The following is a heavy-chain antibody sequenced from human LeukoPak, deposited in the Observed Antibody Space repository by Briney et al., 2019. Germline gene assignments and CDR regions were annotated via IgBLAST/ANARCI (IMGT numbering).Heavy chain of an antibody. Sequence: ASVKVSCKASGYTFTSYGISWVRQAPGQGLEWMGWISAYNGNTNYAQKLQGRVTMTTDTSTSTAYMELRSLRSDDTAVYYCARDYPTVSFPAAIYYYYGMDVWGQGTTVTVSS. CDR1: GYTFTSYG. CDR3: ARDYPTVSFPAAIYYYYGMDV. CDR2: ISAYNGNT. V-gene: IGHV1-18*01. J-gene: IGHJ6*02. D-gene: IGHD4-11*01.